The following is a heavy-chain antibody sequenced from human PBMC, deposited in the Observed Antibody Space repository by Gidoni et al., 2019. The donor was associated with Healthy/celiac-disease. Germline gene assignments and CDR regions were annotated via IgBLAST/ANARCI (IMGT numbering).Heavy chain of an antibody. CDR3: ATTPTQLGMAANFDY. J-gene: IGHJ4*02. CDR2: ISGSGGST. D-gene: IGHD7-27*01. CDR1: GFTVSSYA. Sequence: EVQLLESGGGLVQPGGSLRLACAASGFTVSSYAMSWVRQAPGKGLEWVSAISGSGGSTYYADSVKGRFTISRDNSKNTLYLQMNSLRAEDTAVYYCATTPTQLGMAANFDYWGQGTLVTVSS. V-gene: IGHV3-23*01.